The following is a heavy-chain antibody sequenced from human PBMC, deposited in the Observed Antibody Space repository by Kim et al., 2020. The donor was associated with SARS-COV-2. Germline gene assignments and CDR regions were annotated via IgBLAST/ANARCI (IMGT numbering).Heavy chain of an antibody. CDR2: IYTSGST. V-gene: IGHV4-61*02. CDR1: GGSISSGSYY. CDR3: ARVSPRKGLNWFDP. Sequence: SETLSLTCTVSGGSISSGSYYWSWIRQPAGKGLEWIGRIYTSGSTNYNPSLKSRVTISVDTSKNQFSLKLSSVTAADTAVYYCARVSPRKGLNWFDPWGQGTLVTVSS. J-gene: IGHJ5*02.